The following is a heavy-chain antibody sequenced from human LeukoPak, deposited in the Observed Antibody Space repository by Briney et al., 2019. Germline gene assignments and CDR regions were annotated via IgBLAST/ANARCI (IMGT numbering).Heavy chain of an antibody. CDR3: ARNRDGYNSFSFDY. D-gene: IGHD5-24*01. J-gene: IGHJ4*02. Sequence: GRSLRLSCAASGFTFSSYAMHWVRQAPGKGLEWVAVISYDGSNKYYADSVKGRFTISRDNSKNTLYLQMNSLRAEDTAVYYCARNRDGYNSFSFDYWGQGTLVTVSS. CDR1: GFTFSSYA. CDR2: ISYDGSNK. V-gene: IGHV3-30-3*01.